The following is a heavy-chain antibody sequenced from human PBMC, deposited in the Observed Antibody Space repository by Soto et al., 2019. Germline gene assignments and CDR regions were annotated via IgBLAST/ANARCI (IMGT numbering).Heavy chain of an antibody. D-gene: IGHD1-26*01. Sequence: VSCQASGGTFSSYAISWVRQAPGQGLEWMGGIIPIFGTANYAQKFQGRVTITADESTSTAYMELSSLRSEDTAVYYCARAPVGISFYYFDYWGQGTLVTVSS. CDR2: IIPIFGTA. CDR1: GGTFSSYA. V-gene: IGHV1-69*01. CDR3: ARAPVGISFYYFDY. J-gene: IGHJ4*02.